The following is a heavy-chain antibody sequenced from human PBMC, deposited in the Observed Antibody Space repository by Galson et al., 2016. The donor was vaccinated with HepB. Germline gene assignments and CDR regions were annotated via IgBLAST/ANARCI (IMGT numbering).Heavy chain of an antibody. D-gene: IGHD6-19*01. CDR1: GASVSSTNW. V-gene: IGHV3-53*01. CDR3: ANWGGMVSGWYGPLDY. J-gene: IGHJ4*02. Sequence: ETLSLTCAVSGASVSSTNWWSWVRQSPGRGLEWVSTINNVGSTNYGDSVKGRFTISRDTSKNKLYLQMNSLRAEDTAIYYCANWGGMVSGWYGPLDYWGQGTLVTVSS. CDR2: INNVGST.